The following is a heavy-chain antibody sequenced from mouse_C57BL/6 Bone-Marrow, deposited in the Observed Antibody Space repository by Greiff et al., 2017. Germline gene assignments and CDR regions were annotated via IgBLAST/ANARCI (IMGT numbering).Heavy chain of an antibody. CDR2: ISNLAYSI. Sequence: EVQRVESGGGLVQPGGSLKLSCAASGFTFGDYGMAWVRQAPRKGPEWVAFISNLAYSIYYADTVTGRFTISRENAKNTLYLEMSSLRSEDTAMYYCARHGGYYETDAFAYWGQGTLVTVSA. V-gene: IGHV5-15*01. CDR1: GFTFGDYG. D-gene: IGHD2-3*01. CDR3: ARHGGYYETDAFAY. J-gene: IGHJ3*01.